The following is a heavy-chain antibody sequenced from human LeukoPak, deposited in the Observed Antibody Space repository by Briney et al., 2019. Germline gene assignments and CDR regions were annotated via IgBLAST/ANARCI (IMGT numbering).Heavy chain of an antibody. Sequence: GGSLRLSCAASGFTFDDYGMSWVRQGPGKGLEWVSGINWNGGSTGYADSVKGRFTISRDNAKNSLYLQMNSLRAEDTALYYCAREETRITMLRGVTYFEYWGQGTLVTVSS. CDR1: GFTFDDYG. V-gene: IGHV3-20*04. D-gene: IGHD3-10*01. J-gene: IGHJ4*02. CDR2: INWNGGST. CDR3: AREETRITMLRGVTYFEY.